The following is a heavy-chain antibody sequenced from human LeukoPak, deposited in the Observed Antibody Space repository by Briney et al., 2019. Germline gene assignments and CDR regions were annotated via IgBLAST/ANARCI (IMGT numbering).Heavy chain of an antibody. CDR3: ARGGWAARYCSSTSCRTPPNKKTFMDV. Sequence: SETLSLTCAVYGGSFSGYYWGWIRQPPGKGLEWLGEINHSGRTNYNPSLKSRVTISVDTSKNQFSLKLSSVTAADTAVYYCARGGWAARYCSSTSCRTPPNKKTFMDVWGKGTTVTVSS. CDR1: GGSFSGYY. V-gene: IGHV4-34*01. J-gene: IGHJ6*03. D-gene: IGHD2-2*01. CDR2: INHSGRT.